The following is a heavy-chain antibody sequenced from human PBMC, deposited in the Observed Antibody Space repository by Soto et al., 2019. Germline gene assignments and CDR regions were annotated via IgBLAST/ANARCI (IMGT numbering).Heavy chain of an antibody. CDR1: GGSISSGGYY. CDR2: ISYSGST. D-gene: IGHD3-22*01. V-gene: IGHV4-31*03. Sequence: TLSLTCTVSGGSISSGGYYWSWIRQHPGTGLEWIGHISYSGSTYYNTSLKSRVTISVDTSRNQFSLIVSSVTAADTAVYYCARAPHYYDSSGYDYWGQGKLVTVSS. CDR3: ARAPHYYDSSGYDY. J-gene: IGHJ4*02.